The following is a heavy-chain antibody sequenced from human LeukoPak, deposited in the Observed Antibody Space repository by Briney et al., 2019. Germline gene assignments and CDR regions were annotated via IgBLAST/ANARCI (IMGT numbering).Heavy chain of an antibody. D-gene: IGHD3-9*01. CDR1: GGSFSGYY. Sequence: SETLSLTCAVYGGSFSGYYWSWIRQPPGKGLEWIGEINHSGSTNYNPSLKSRVTISVDTSKNQFSLKLSSVTAADTAVYYCARDVRYFDWSKTYYFDYWGQGTLVTVSS. CDR3: ARDVRYFDWSKTYYFDY. V-gene: IGHV4-34*01. J-gene: IGHJ4*02. CDR2: INHSGST.